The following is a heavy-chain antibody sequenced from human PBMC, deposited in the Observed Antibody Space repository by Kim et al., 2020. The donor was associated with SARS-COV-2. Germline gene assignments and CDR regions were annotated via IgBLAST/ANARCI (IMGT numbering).Heavy chain of an antibody. CDR2: ISSNGGST. Sequence: GGSLRLSCAASGFTFSSYAMSWVRQAPGKGLEYVSAISSNGGSTYYADSVKGRFTISRDNSKNTLYLQMSSLRAEDTAVYYCVKGGIYDIAAAGNYYYYGMDVWGQGTTVTVSS. V-gene: IGHV3-64D*06. J-gene: IGHJ6*02. D-gene: IGHD6-13*01. CDR3: VKGGIYDIAAAGNYYYYGMDV. CDR1: GFTFSSYA.